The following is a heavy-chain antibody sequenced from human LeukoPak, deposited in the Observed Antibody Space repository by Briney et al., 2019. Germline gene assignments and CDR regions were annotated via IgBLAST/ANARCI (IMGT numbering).Heavy chain of an antibody. J-gene: IGHJ2*01. Sequence: SETLSLTCTVSGGSISSSSYYWGWVRQPPGKGLEWLGSIYYSGSTYYNPSLKSRVTISVDTSKNQFSLKLSSVTAADTAVYYCARDRGTYGDYDWYFDLWGRGTLVTVSS. CDR1: GGSISSSSYY. D-gene: IGHD4-17*01. V-gene: IGHV4-39*07. CDR2: IYYSGST. CDR3: ARDRGTYGDYDWYFDL.